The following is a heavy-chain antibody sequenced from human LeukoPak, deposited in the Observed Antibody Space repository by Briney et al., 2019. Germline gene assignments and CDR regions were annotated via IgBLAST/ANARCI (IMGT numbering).Heavy chain of an antibody. D-gene: IGHD1-26*01. CDR1: GGSINSSRYY. CDR2: IFYSGST. J-gene: IGHJ5*02. V-gene: IGHV4-39*07. Sequence: SETLSLTCTVSGGSINSSRYYWGWIRQPPGKGLEWIGNIFYSGSTYYNPSLKSRVTISVDTSKNQFSLKLSSVTAADTAVYYCARAHGVKRWGATMTNWFDPWGQGTLVTVSS. CDR3: ARAHGVKRWGATMTNWFDP.